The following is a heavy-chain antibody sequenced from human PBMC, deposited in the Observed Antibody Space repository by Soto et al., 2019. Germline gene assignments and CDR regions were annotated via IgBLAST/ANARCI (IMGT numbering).Heavy chain of an antibody. D-gene: IGHD6-6*01. CDR3: ARDGYSSSSREDY. J-gene: IGHJ4*02. CDR1: GFTFSSYS. Sequence: SLRLSCAASGFTFSSYSMNWVRQAPGKGLEWVSSISSSSSYIYYADSVKGRFTISRDNAKNSLYLQMNSLRAEDTAVYYCARDGYSSSSREDYWGQGTLVTVSS. CDR2: ISSSSSYI. V-gene: IGHV3-21*01.